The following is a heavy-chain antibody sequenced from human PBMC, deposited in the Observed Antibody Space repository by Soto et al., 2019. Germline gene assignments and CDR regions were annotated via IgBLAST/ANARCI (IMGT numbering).Heavy chain of an antibody. D-gene: IGHD4-17*01. CDR2: IYPGDSDT. V-gene: IGHV5-51*03. CDR3: ARAGPDYGDYGPPDRGYFDY. J-gene: IGHJ4*02. CDR1: GYSFTSYW. Sequence: EVQLVQSGAEVKKPGESLKISCKGSGYSFTSYWIGWVRQMPGKGLEWVGIIYPGDSDTRYSPSFQGQVTISADKSISTAYLQWSSLKASDTAMYYCARAGPDYGDYGPPDRGYFDYWGQGTLVTVSS.